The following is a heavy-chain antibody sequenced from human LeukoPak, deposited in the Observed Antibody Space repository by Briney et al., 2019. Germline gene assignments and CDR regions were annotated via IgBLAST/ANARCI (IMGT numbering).Heavy chain of an antibody. D-gene: IGHD2-2*02. V-gene: IGHV3-23*01. CDR3: AKGGRKLGYCGSTSCYRSDY. J-gene: IGHJ4*02. CDR1: GFTFSSYA. CDR2: ISGSGGST. Sequence: GGSLRLSCAASGFTFSSYAMSWVRQAPGKGLEWVSAISGSGGSTYYADSVKGRFTISRDNSKNTLYLQMNSLRAEDTAVYYCAKGGRKLGYCGSTSCYRSDYWGQGTLVTVSS.